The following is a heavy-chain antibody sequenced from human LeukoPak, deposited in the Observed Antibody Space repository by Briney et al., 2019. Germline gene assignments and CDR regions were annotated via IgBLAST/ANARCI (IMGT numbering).Heavy chain of an antibody. J-gene: IGHJ5*02. CDR1: GFTFSNYA. V-gene: IGHV3-23*01. D-gene: IGHD3-3*01. CDR2: IRNNGATT. CDR3: ARVLADYDFWSGSNHGWFDP. Sequence: QTGGSLRLSCAASGFTFSNYAMTWVRQAPGKGLEWVSTIRNNGATTDYADSVKGRFTISRDDSKNTLYLQMNSLRAEDTAVYYCARVLADYDFWSGSNHGWFDPWGQGTLVTVSS.